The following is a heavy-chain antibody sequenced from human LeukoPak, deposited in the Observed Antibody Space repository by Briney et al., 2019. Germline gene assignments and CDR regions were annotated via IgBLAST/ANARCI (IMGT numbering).Heavy chain of an antibody. V-gene: IGHV3-30-3*01. J-gene: IGHJ4*02. CDR2: ISYDGSNK. CDR1: GFTFSSYA. CDR3: AREGQQLVRLAFDY. D-gene: IGHD6-13*01. Sequence: GGSLRLSCAASGFTFSSYAMHWVRQAPGKGLEWVAVISYDGSNKYYADSVKGRFTISRDNSKNTLYLQMNSLRAEDTAVYYCAREGQQLVRLAFDYWGQGTLVTVSS.